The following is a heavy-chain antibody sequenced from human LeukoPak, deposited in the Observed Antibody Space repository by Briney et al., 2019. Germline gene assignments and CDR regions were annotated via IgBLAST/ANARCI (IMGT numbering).Heavy chain of an antibody. CDR2: IKTDGSTV. D-gene: IGHD2-8*01. CDR3: ARAGFHNGLDY. CDR1: GFTFSSYW. Sequence: GGSLRLSCTASGFTFSSYWMHWVRQAPGKGLEWVSHIKTDGSTVSYADSVKGRFTISRDNAKNTLYLQMNSLRAEDTAVYFCARAGFHNGLDYWGQGTLVTASS. J-gene: IGHJ4*02. V-gene: IGHV3-74*01.